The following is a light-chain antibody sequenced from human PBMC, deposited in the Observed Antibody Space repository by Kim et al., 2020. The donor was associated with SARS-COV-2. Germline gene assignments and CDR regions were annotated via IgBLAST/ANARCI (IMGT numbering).Light chain of an antibody. V-gene: IGLV5-45*03. J-gene: IGLJ3*02. CDR1: SGINVGTYR. CDR3: MIWHSSAWL. CDR2: YKSDSDK. Sequence: QPVLTQPSFLSASPGASASLTCTLRSGINVGTYRIYWYQQKPGSPPQYLLRYKSDSDKQQGSGVPGRFSGSKDASANAGILLISGLQSEDEADYYCMIWHSSAWLFGGGTQLTVL.